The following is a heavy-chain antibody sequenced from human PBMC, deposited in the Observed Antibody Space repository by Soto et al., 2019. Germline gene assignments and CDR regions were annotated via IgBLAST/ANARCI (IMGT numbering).Heavy chain of an antibody. CDR1: GYSFTSYT. D-gene: IGHD6-19*01. CDR3: AREEAVAGSYYFDS. J-gene: IGHJ4*02. V-gene: IGHV1-3*01. CDR2: INGGSANT. Sequence: GASVKVSCKASGYSFTSYTMHWVRQAPGVRLEWMGWINGGSANTKYSPKFQGRVTITRDTSATTAYMELSSLRSEDTAVYYCAREEAVAGSYYFDSWGQGTPVTVSS.